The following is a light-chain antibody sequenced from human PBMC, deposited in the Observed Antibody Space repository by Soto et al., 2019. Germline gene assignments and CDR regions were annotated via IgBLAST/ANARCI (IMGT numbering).Light chain of an antibody. Sequence: NFMLTQPHSVSESPGKTVTISCTRSSGSIAANYVHWYQQRPGSAPTTLIYEDHQRPSGVPARFSGSIDSSSNSASLTISGLKTEDEADYYCQSFDSNNRWVFGGGTKVTVL. CDR2: EDH. CDR1: SGSIAANY. J-gene: IGLJ3*02. V-gene: IGLV6-57*04. CDR3: QSFDSNNRWV.